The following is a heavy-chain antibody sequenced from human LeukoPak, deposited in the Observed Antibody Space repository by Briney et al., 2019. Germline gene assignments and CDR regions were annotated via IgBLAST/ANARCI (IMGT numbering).Heavy chain of an antibody. Sequence: PSETLSLTCSVSGYSISSGYYWGWIRQPPGKGLEWIGSIYYSGNTYYNAPLKSQVSISIDTSKNQFSLRLTSVTAADTAVYYCARQTGSGLFILPGGQGTLVTVSS. D-gene: IGHD3/OR15-3a*01. CDR2: IYYSGNT. CDR1: GYSISSGYY. CDR3: ARQTGSGLFILP. J-gene: IGHJ4*02. V-gene: IGHV4-38-2*02.